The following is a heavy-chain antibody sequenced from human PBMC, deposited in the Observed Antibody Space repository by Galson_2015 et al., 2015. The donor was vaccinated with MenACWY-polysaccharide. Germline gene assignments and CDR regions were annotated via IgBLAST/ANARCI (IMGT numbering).Heavy chain of an antibody. Sequence: SLRLSCAVSGFIFTNHAMHWVRQAPGKGLEWVGVISYDGINKYYADSVKGRVTISGDDSQNTLLLQWNSLRGEDTAIYYCVRDASPLGRYFDSKGWDYWGQGSLVTVSS. J-gene: IGHJ4*02. D-gene: IGHD3-9*01. V-gene: IGHV3-30-3*01. CDR1: GFIFTNHA. CDR2: ISYDGINK. CDR3: VRDASPLGRYFDSKGWDY.